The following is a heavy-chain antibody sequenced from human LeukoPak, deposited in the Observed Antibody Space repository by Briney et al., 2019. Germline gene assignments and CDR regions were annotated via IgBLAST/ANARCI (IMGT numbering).Heavy chain of an antibody. V-gene: IGHV3-30-3*01. Sequence: GGSLRLSCAASGFTFSSYAMHWVRQAPGKGLEWVAVISYDGSNKYYADSVKGRFTISRDNSKNTLYLQMNSLRAEDTAVYYCARQTVTTDPFDPWGQGTLVTVSS. CDR3: ARQTVTTDPFDP. CDR2: ISYDGSNK. D-gene: IGHD4-11*01. CDR1: GFTFSSYA. J-gene: IGHJ5*02.